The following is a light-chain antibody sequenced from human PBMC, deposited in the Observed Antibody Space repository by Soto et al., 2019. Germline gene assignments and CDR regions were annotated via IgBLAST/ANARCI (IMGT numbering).Light chain of an antibody. Sequence: EILMTQSPASLSVSPVEIATLSCMASQSVSSNLAWYQQKPGQAPRPLIYGASTRATGIPARFSGSGSGTEFTLTISSLQSEDFAVYYCQQYNNWPPWTFGQGTKVDIK. J-gene: IGKJ1*01. CDR3: QQYNNWPPWT. V-gene: IGKV3-15*01. CDR2: GAS. CDR1: QSVSSN.